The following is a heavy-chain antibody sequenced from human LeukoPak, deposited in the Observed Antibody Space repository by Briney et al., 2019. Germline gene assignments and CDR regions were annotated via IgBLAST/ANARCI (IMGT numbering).Heavy chain of an antibody. Sequence: GGSLRLSCAASGFTFTSYAMSWVRQAPGKGLEWVSAISPSGGSTYYPDSVKGRFTISRDNSRNTLYLQVNSLRAEDTAVYFCAKEPTSRGSGRGYFDLWGRGTLVTVPS. J-gene: IGHJ2*01. V-gene: IGHV3-23*01. D-gene: IGHD6-19*01. CDR3: AKEPTSRGSGRGYFDL. CDR1: GFTFTSYA. CDR2: ISPSGGST.